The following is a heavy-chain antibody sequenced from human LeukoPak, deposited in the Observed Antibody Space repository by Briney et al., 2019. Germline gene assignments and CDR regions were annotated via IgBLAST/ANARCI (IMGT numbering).Heavy chain of an antibody. D-gene: IGHD2-15*01. J-gene: IGHJ4*02. Sequence: GGSLRLSCAACGFTFSSYWMSWVRQAPGKGLEWVANIKQDGSEKYYVDSVKGGFTISRDNAKNSLYLQMNSLRAEDTAVYYCARDYRGYRAPYYFDYWGQGTLVTVSS. CDR2: IKQDGSEK. CDR3: ARDYRGYRAPYYFDY. CDR1: GFTFSSYW. V-gene: IGHV3-7*01.